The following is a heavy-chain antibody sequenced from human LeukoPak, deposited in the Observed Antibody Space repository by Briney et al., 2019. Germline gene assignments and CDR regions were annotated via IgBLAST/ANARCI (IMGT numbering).Heavy chain of an antibody. V-gene: IGHV3-23*01. CDR2: LSGTGGST. J-gene: IGHJ4*02. CDR1: GFKFGTYA. D-gene: IGHD2-15*01. CDR3: AKNRRVEATPVDY. Sequence: GPSLRLSCEAAGFKFGTYAMTWVRQAPGKGLEWVSTLSGTGGSTYYADSVKGRFTISRDNSENTLFLQMNSLKAEDTAIYYCAKNRRVEATPVDYWGQGTLVTVSS.